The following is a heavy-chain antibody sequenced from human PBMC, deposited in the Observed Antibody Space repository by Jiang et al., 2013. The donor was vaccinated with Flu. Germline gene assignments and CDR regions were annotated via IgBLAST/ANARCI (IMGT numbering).Heavy chain of an antibody. V-gene: IGHV3-48*03. D-gene: IGHD3-22*01. CDR2: ISSSGSTI. CDR3: ARAIYDSSGYYLPTTFDY. Sequence: GGGLVQPGGSLRLSCAASGFTFSSYEMNWVRQAPGKGLEWVSYISSSGSTIYYADSVKGRFTISRDNAKNSLYLQMNSLRAEDTAVYYCARAIYDSSGYYLPTTFDYWGQGTLVTVSS. CDR1: GFTFSSYE. J-gene: IGHJ4*02.